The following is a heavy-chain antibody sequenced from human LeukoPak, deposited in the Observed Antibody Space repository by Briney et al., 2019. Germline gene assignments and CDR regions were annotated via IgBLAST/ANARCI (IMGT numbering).Heavy chain of an antibody. J-gene: IGHJ5*02. CDR2: ISYTGNGK. Sequence: GESLRLSCSASGSTFSHYGMHWVRQAPGKGMEWVASISYTGNGKYYTDPVKGRFSISRNNHKNTMYLQMNSLRVDGWAVFYWVRPLEFCSGGSCYSPLGSWGQGVRVTVSS. D-gene: IGHD2-15*01. CDR3: VRPLEFCSGGSCYSPLGS. CDR1: GSTFSHYG. V-gene: IGHV3-30*05.